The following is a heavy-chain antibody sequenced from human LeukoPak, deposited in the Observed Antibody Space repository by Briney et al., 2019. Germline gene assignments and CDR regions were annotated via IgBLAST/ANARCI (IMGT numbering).Heavy chain of an antibody. CDR2: IKSKTDGGTT. D-gene: IGHD1-26*01. Sequence: PGGSLRLSCAASGFTFSNAWMSWVRQAPGKGLEWVGRIKSKTDGGTTDYAAPVKGRFTISRDDSKNTLYLQMNSLKTEDTAVYYCTRRIKWELLRDDYGMDVWGQGTTVTVSS. CDR1: GFTFSNAW. V-gene: IGHV3-15*01. CDR3: TRRIKWELLRDDYGMDV. J-gene: IGHJ6*02.